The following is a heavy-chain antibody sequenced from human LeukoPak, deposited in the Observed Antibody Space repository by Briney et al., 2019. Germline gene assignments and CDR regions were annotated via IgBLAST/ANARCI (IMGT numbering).Heavy chain of an antibody. Sequence: PGGSLRLSCAASGFTFGTYAMNWVRQAPGKGLEWVSGILASGSTTYYADSVKGRFTISRDNSKNTLYLQMNSLRAEDTAIYYCAKDRVPDGRWNFDFRGQGTLVTVSS. CDR3: AKDRVPDGRWNFDF. J-gene: IGHJ4*02. D-gene: IGHD1-1*01. CDR2: ILASGSTT. CDR1: GFTFGTYA. V-gene: IGHV3-23*01.